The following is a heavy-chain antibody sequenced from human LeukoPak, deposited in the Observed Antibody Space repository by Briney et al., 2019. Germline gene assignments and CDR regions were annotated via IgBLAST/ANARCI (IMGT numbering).Heavy chain of an antibody. D-gene: IGHD1-26*01. J-gene: IGHJ4*02. Sequence: PGGSLRLSCAASGFTFSSYNMNWVRQAPGKGLELVSSISSSSSYIYYADSVKSRFTISRDNAKNSLYLQMISLRAEDTAVYYCARDLSVGAKPDLGFDYWGQGTLVTVSS. CDR1: GFTFSSYN. V-gene: IGHV3-21*01. CDR3: ARDLSVGAKPDLGFDY. CDR2: ISSSSSYI.